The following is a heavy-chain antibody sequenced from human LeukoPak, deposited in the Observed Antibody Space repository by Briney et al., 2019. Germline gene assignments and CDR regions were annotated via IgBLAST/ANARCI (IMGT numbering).Heavy chain of an antibody. CDR3: ARHFAYSSSSYFDY. Sequence: SETLSLTCSVSGGSVSNYYWSWIRQPPGKGLEWIGYVYYIGSTNYNPSLKSRVTMFEDKSKNQFSLRLYSVTVADTAVYYCARHFAYSSSSYFDYWGQGSLVTVSS. V-gene: IGHV4-59*08. CDR1: GGSVSNYY. CDR2: VYYIGST. J-gene: IGHJ4*02. D-gene: IGHD6-6*01.